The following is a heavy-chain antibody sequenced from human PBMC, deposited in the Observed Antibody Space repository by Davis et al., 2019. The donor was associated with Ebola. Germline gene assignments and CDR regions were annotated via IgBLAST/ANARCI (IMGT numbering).Heavy chain of an antibody. J-gene: IGHJ3*02. D-gene: IGHD6-19*01. CDR2: IYYSGST. V-gene: IGHV4-59*08. CDR3: ARWAGSSGDLRAFDI. Sequence: SETLSLTCTVSGGSISSYYWSWIRQSPGKGLEWIGYIYYSGSTNYNPSLKSRVTISVDTSKNQFFLKLSSVTAADTAMYYCARWAGSSGDLRAFDIWGQGTMVTVSS. CDR1: GGSISSYY.